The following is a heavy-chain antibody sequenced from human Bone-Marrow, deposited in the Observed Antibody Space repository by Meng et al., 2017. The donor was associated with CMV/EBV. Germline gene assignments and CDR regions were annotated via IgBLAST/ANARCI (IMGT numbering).Heavy chain of an antibody. J-gene: IGHJ4*02. CDR3: ARGHLGYCSSTSCHDFDY. CDR1: GGSISSYY. D-gene: IGHD2-2*01. V-gene: IGHV4-59*01. Sequence: SETLSLTCTVSGGSISSYYWSWIRQPPGKGLEWIGYIYYSGSTNYNPSLKSRVTISVDTSKNQFSLKLSSVTAADTAVYYCARGHLGYCSSTSCHDFDYWGQGTLVTVSS. CDR2: IYYSGST.